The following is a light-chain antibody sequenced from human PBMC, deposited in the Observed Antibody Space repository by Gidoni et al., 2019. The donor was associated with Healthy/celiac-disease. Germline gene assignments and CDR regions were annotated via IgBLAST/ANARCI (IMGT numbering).Light chain of an antibody. CDR2: DAS. V-gene: IGKV3-11*01. CDR1: QSVSSY. Sequence: IASTQSPATLPLSPRERATLSRRASQSVSSYLAWYQHEPGQAPRLHIYDASNRATGIPARFSGSGSGTDFTLTISSLEPDDLAVYYCQQRSNWPTFGGGTKVEIK. CDR3: QQRSNWPT. J-gene: IGKJ4*01.